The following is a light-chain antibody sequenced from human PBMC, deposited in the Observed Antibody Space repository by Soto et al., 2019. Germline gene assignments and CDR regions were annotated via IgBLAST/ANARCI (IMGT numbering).Light chain of an antibody. CDR1: SSNIGAGYD. Sequence: QSVLAQPPSVSGAPGQRITISCTGSSSNIGAGYDVQWYQHLPGTAPRLLVFANTDRPSGVPDRISGSKSGTSASLAITGLQAEDEADYYCHSYDRSLSGSVFGGGTKLTVL. V-gene: IGLV1-40*01. J-gene: IGLJ3*02. CDR3: HSYDRSLSGSV. CDR2: ANT.